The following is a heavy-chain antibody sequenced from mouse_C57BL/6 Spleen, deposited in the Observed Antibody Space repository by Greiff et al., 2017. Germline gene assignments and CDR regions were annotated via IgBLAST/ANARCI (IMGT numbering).Heavy chain of an antibody. J-gene: IGHJ3*01. CDR3: ARKDPWFAD. CDR1: GFTFSDYG. CDR2: ISSGSRTI. V-gene: IGHV5-17*01. Sequence: VQLKESGGGLVKPGGSLKLSCAASGFTFSDYGMHWVRQAPEKGLEWVAYISSGSRTIYYADTVKGQFTISRDNAKNTLFLQMTSLRSEDTAMYCCARKDPWFADWGQGTLVTVSA.